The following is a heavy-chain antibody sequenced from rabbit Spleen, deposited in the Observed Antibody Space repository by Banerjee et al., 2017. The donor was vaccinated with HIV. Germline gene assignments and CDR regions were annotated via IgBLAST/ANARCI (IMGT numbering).Heavy chain of an antibody. CDR2: IDDGDGST. Sequence: QSLEESGGDLVKPGASLTLTCTASGFSFSSDYWICWVRQAPGKGLEWIACIDDGDGSTYYASWAKGRFSIFKTSSTTVTLQMTSLTAADTAIYFCARDQGYSFNFATGDFDLWGQGTLVTVS. J-gene: IGHJ4*01. CDR3: ARDQGYSFNFATGDFDL. CDR1: GFSFSSDYW. V-gene: IGHV1S40*01. D-gene: IGHD6-1*01.